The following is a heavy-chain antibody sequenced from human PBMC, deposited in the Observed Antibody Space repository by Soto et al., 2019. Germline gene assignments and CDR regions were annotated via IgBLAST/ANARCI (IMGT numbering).Heavy chain of an antibody. CDR3: AKDVDRSGYVYAFDI. J-gene: IGHJ3*02. CDR1: GFTFDDYA. V-gene: IGHV3-9*01. CDR2: ISWNSGSI. D-gene: IGHD5-12*01. Sequence: QTGGSLRLSCAASGFTFDDYAMHWVRQAPGKGLEWVSGISWNSGSIGYADSVKGRFTISRDNAKNSLYLQMNSLRAEDTALYYCAKDVDRSGYVYAFDIWGQGTMVTVSS.